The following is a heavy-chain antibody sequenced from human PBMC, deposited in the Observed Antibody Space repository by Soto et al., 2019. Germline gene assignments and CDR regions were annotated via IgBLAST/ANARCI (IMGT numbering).Heavy chain of an antibody. CDR3: ARESIVGATRFDP. CDR1: GDSVNSGSYY. Sequence: SETLSLTCTVSGDSVNSGSYYWTWIRQAPGKGLEWLGYIYHIGTTRYNPSLKSRATISLDKSKSQFSLRLTYVTAADTAVYFCARESIVGATRFDPWGHGTLVTVS. D-gene: IGHD1-26*01. CDR2: IYHIGTT. J-gene: IGHJ5*02. V-gene: IGHV4-61*01.